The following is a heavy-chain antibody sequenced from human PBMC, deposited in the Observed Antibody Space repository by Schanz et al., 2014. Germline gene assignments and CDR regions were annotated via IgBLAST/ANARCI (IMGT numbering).Heavy chain of an antibody. CDR1: GYPFTSDD. Sequence: QVQLVQSGAEVKKPGASVKVSCRASGYPFTSDDITWVRQAPGQGLEWMGMINPSGGSTTYAQKFQGRVTFTADKSTSTAYMELSSLTSEDTAVHYCARGRGFYDYWGQGTLVTVSS. D-gene: IGHD3-10*01. CDR2: INPSGGST. V-gene: IGHV1-46*01. J-gene: IGHJ4*02. CDR3: ARGRGFYDY.